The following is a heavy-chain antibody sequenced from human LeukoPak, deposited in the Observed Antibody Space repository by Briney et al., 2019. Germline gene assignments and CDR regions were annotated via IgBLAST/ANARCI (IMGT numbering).Heavy chain of an antibody. Sequence: GASVKVSCKASGYTFTGYYMHWVRQAPGQGLEWMGWMNPNSGGRNYAQKLQGRVTMTRDTSISTAYMELSRLRSDDTAVYYCARGLGYCSSTSCSPGAYYYYYGMDVWGQGTTVTVSS. CDR3: ARGLGYCSSTSCSPGAYYYYYGMDV. D-gene: IGHD2-2*01. CDR2: MNPNSGGR. CDR1: GYTFTGYY. V-gene: IGHV1-2*02. J-gene: IGHJ6*02.